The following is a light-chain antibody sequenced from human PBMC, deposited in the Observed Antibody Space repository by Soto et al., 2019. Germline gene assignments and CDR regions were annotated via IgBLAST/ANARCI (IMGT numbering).Light chain of an antibody. CDR2: TNF. Sequence: QSVLTQPSSASGTPGQRVTISCSGSDSNIGSNTVNWYQQVPGAAPQLIIYTNFQRSSGVPDRFSGSKSGTSASLAISGLQSEDEGHYYCAAWDDGLNGWALGGGTKLTVL. V-gene: IGLV1-44*01. CDR3: AAWDDGLNGWA. J-gene: IGLJ3*02. CDR1: DSNIGSNT.